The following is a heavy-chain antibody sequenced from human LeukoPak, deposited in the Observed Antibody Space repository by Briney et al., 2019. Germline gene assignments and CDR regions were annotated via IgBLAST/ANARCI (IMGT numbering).Heavy chain of an antibody. Sequence: AGTLRFSCAASGFTCSNYAMSWLPQAPGQGLEWVSAILGSGGSTDYADSVKGRFTVSRDNSKSTLYLQMNSLRAEDTALYYCAKWGDYDVLTGYYVPDYWGQGTLVTVSS. D-gene: IGHD3-9*01. CDR1: GFTCSNYA. CDR2: ILGSGGST. J-gene: IGHJ4*02. CDR3: AKWGDYDVLTGYYVPDY. V-gene: IGHV3-23*01.